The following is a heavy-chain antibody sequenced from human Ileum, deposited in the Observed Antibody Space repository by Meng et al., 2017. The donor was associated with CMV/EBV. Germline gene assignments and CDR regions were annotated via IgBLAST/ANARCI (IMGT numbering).Heavy chain of an antibody. CDR3: AKDDNGYTGEGGY. CDR2: IYWDGVET. J-gene: IGHJ4*02. V-gene: IGHV3-23*03. Sequence: GESLQISCATSGFTLSSHAMSWVRQAPGKGLEWVSVIYWDGVETYYADSVRGRFTTFRDNSKNMVFLQMNSLRAEDTAVYYCAKDDNGYTGEGGYWGQGTLVTVSS. CDR1: GFTLSSHA. D-gene: IGHD5-24*01.